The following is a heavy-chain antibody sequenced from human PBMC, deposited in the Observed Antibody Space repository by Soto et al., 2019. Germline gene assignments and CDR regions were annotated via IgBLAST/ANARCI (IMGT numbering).Heavy chain of an antibody. Sequence: GGSLRLSCAASGFTFSSYWMSWVRQAPGKGLEWVANIKQDGSEKYYVDSVKGRSTISRDNAKNSLYLQMNSLRAEDTAVYYCARRNGYSYGPYYFDYWGQGTLVTVSS. V-gene: IGHV3-7*03. D-gene: IGHD5-18*01. CDR3: ARRNGYSYGPYYFDY. CDR1: GFTFSSYW. CDR2: IKQDGSEK. J-gene: IGHJ4*02.